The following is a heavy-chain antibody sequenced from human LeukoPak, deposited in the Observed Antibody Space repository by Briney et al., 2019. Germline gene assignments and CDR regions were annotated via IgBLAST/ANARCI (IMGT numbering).Heavy chain of an antibody. V-gene: IGHV4-59*01. CDR2: IYYSGST. Sequence: SETLSLTCTVSGGSISSYYWSWIRQPLGKGLEWIGYIYYSGSTNYNPSLKSRVTISVDTSKNQFSLKLSSVTAADTAVYYCARETAMATIDYWGQGTLVTVSS. CDR1: GGSISSYY. J-gene: IGHJ4*02. D-gene: IGHD5-24*01. CDR3: ARETAMATIDY.